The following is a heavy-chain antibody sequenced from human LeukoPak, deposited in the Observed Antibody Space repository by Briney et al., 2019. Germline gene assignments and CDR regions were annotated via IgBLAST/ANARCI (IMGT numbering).Heavy chain of an antibody. D-gene: IGHD2-15*01. V-gene: IGHV3-23*01. CDR2: ISGSGGST. Sequence: GRSLRLSCAASGFTFSSYAMSWVRQAPGKGLEWVSAISGSGGSTYYADSVKGRFTISRDNAKNSLYLQMNSLRAEDTALYYCARSVAASRDYWGQGTLVTVSS. J-gene: IGHJ4*02. CDR3: ARSVAASRDY. CDR1: GFTFSSYA.